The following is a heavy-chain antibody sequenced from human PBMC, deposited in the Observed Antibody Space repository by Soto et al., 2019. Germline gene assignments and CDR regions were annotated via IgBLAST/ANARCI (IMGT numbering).Heavy chain of an antibody. CDR1: GGSISSSNW. CDR2: IYHSGST. V-gene: IGHV4-4*02. J-gene: IGHJ6*02. CDR3: ARIGGNSGFYYYGMDV. Sequence: SETLSLTCAVSGGSISSSNWWSWVRQPPGKGLEWIGEIYHSGSTNYNPSLKSRVTISVDKSKNQFSLKLSSVTAADTATYYCARIGGNSGFYYYGMDVWGQGTTVTVSS. D-gene: IGHD2-21*02.